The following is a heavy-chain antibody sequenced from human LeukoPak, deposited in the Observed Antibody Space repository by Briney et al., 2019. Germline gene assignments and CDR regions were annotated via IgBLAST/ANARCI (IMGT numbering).Heavy chain of an antibody. J-gene: IGHJ4*02. CDR1: GFTFTSYA. V-gene: IGHV3-23*01. CDR2: ISDSGGST. CDR3: AKLAHNYDSKVDY. Sequence: GGSLRLSCAVSGFTFTSYAMSWVRQAPGKGLEWVSAISDSGGSTYYADSVKGRFTISRDNSKNTLYLQMNSLRAEDTAVYYCAKLAHNYDSKVDYWGQGTLVTVSS. D-gene: IGHD3-22*01.